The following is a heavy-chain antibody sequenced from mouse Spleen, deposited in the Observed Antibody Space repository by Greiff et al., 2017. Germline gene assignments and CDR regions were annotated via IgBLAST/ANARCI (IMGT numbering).Heavy chain of an antibody. CDR1: GFTFSSYA. CDR2: ISSGGGNT. J-gene: IGHJ3*01. D-gene: IGHD2-3*01. V-gene: IGHV5-9*04. CDR3: ARRGYYGRFAY. Sequence: EVKLVESGGGLVKLGGSLKLSCAASGFTFSSYAMSWVRQTPEKRLEWVATISSGGGNTYYPDSVKGRFTISRDNAKNTLYLQMSSLKSEDTAMYYCARRGYYGRFAYWGQGTLVTVSA.